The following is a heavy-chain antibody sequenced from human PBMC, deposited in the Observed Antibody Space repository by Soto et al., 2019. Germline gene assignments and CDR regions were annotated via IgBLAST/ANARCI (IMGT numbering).Heavy chain of an antibody. CDR3: ASSAGFCSGGSCYDY. CDR2: IYSGGLK. V-gene: IGHV3-66*01. Sequence: GGSLRLSCAASKLTVGSSYMTWVRQAPGKGLEWVSVIYSGGLKYYADSVKGRFTISRDTSKNTLYLQMNTLRADETAVYYCASSAGFCSGGSCYDYWGQGTLVTVSS. D-gene: IGHD2-15*01. J-gene: IGHJ4*02. CDR1: KLTVGSSY.